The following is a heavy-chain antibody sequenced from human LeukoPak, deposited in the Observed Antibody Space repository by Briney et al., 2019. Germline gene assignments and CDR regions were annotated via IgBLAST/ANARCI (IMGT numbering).Heavy chain of an antibody. D-gene: IGHD4-17*01. CDR2: IIPIFGTA. V-gene: IGHV1-69*01. CDR3: ARDLSGLVGD. CDR1: GGTFSSYA. Sequence: VASVKVSCTASGGTFSSYAISWVRQAPGQGLEWMGGIIPIFGTANYAQKFQGRVTITADESTSTAYMELSSLRSEDTAVYYCARDLSGLVGDWGQGTLVTVSS. J-gene: IGHJ4*02.